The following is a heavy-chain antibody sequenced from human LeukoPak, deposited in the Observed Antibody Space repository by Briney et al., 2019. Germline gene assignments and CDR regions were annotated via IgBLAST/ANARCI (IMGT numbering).Heavy chain of an antibody. CDR1: GFTVSSNY. CDR2: IYSGGST. D-gene: IGHD2-2*02. V-gene: IGHV3-53*01. Sequence: GGSLRLSCAASGFTVSSNYMSWVRQAPGKGLEWVSVIYSGGSTYYADSVKGRFTTSRDNSNNTLYLQMKSSRAEDKAVYYCARDPGGPHTVKWDAFDIWGQGTMVTVSS. CDR3: ARDPGGPHTVKWDAFDI. J-gene: IGHJ3*02.